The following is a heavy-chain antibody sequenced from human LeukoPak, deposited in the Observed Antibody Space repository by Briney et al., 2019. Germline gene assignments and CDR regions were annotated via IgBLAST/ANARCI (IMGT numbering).Heavy chain of an antibody. V-gene: IGHV3-43*02. CDR3: AKEIDTLGSNAFDI. Sequence: PRGSLRLSCAASGFTFSSYGMHWVRQAPGKGLEWVSLINEDGGKTFYADSVRGRFTISRDNSKNSLYLQMNSLRTEDTALYYCAKEIDTLGSNAFDIWGERTILTVSS. J-gene: IGHJ3*02. D-gene: IGHD2-15*01. CDR1: GFTFSSYG. CDR2: INEDGGKT.